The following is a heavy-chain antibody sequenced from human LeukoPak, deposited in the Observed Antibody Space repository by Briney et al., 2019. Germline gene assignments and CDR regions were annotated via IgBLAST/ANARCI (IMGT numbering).Heavy chain of an antibody. J-gene: IGHJ4*02. CDR1: AFTFRSYW. Sequence: PGGSLRHSCAASAFTFRSYWMSWVRQAPGKGLEWVANIKHDGSEKYYVDSVKGRFTISRDNAKNSLYLQMNSLRAEDTAVYYCARQIVGVTTWGLDYWGQGTLVTVSS. CDR3: ARQIVGVTTWGLDY. D-gene: IGHD1-26*01. V-gene: IGHV3-7*01. CDR2: IKHDGSEK.